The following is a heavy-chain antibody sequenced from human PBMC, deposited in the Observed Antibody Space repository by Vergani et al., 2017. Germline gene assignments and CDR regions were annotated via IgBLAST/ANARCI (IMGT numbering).Heavy chain of an antibody. Sequence: QVQLVQSGAEVKKPGSSVKVSCKASGGTFSSYAISWVRQAPGQGLEWMGGIIPIFGTANYAQKFQGRVTITADESTSTAYMELSSLRSEDTAVYYCARGGVTIFPYPLYYYYMDVWGKGTTVTGSS. CDR2: IIPIFGTA. V-gene: IGHV1-69*01. CDR3: ARGGVTIFPYPLYYYYMDV. J-gene: IGHJ6*03. CDR1: GGTFSSYA. D-gene: IGHD3-3*01.